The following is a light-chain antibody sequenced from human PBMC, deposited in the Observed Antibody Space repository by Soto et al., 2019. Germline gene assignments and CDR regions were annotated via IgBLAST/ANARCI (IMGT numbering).Light chain of an antibody. CDR1: QSVFSS. CDR2: GAA. CDR3: QQYHNWPA. V-gene: IGKV3-15*01. Sequence: EIVLSQSPGTLSLSPGERATLSCRASQSVFSSLAWYQQKPGQAPRLLIYGAATRATGIPGRFSGSGSGTEFTLTISSLQSEDFAVYYCQQYHNWPAFGQGTKVDIK. J-gene: IGKJ1*01.